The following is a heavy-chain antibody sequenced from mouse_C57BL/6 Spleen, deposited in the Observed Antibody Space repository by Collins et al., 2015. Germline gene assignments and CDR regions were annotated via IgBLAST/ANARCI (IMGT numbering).Heavy chain of an antibody. CDR1: GYSITSGYY. CDR2: ISYDGSN. J-gene: IGHJ3*01. D-gene: IGHD2-1*01. V-gene: IGHV3-6*02. CDR3: ARGGNYPAWFAY. Sequence: DVQLQESGPGLVKPSQSLSLTCSVTGYSITSGYYWNWIRQFPGNKLEWMGYISYDGSNNYNPSLKNRISITRDTSKNQFFLKLNSVTTEDTATYYCARGGNYPAWFAYWGQGTLVTVSA.